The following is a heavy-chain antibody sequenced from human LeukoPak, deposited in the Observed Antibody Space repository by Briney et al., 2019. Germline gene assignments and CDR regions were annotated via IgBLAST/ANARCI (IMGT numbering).Heavy chain of an antibody. CDR1: GGTFSSYT. CDR2: IIPILGIA. CDR3: ASLRFLEWLDAFDI. V-gene: IGHV1-69*02. Sequence: SVKLSCKASGGTFSSYTISWVRQAPGQGLEWMGRIIPILGIANYAQKFQGRVTITADKSTSTAYMELSSLRSEDTAVYYCASLRFLEWLDAFDIWGQGTMVTVSS. J-gene: IGHJ3*02. D-gene: IGHD3-3*01.